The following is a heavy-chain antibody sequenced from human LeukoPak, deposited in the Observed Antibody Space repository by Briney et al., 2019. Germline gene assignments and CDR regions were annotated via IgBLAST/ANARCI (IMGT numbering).Heavy chain of an antibody. V-gene: IGHV3-15*01. CDR2: IKSKTDGGTT. J-gene: IGHJ3*02. CDR3: TTRYCSSTSCYGAFDI. CDR1: GFTFSNAW. Sequence: GGSLRLSCAASGFTFSNAWMSWVRQAPGKGLEWVGRIKSKTDGGTTDYAAPVKGRFTISRDDSKNTLYLQMNSLKTEGTAVYYCTTRYCSSTSCYGAFDIWGQGTMVTVSS. D-gene: IGHD2-2*01.